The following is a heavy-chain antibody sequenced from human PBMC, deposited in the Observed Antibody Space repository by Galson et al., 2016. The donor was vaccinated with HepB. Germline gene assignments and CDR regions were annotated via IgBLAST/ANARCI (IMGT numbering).Heavy chain of an antibody. CDR3: ARHNMVRGVDYYFYGLDV. V-gene: IGHV4-59*01. Sequence: SETLSLTCTVSDGSISSSYWSWIRQPPGKGLEWIGYIYYRGSTNSNPSLKSRVTISVDTSKNQFFLKLSSVTAADTAVYYCARHNMVRGVDYYFYGLDVWGQGTTVTVSS. CDR1: DGSISSSY. CDR2: IYYRGST. J-gene: IGHJ6*02. D-gene: IGHD3-10*01.